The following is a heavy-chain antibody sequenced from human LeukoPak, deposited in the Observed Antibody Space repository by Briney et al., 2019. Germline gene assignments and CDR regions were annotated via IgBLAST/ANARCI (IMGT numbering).Heavy chain of an antibody. J-gene: IGHJ4*02. V-gene: IGHV3-21*01. CDR3: ARETYYYDSSGLECFDY. CDR1: GLTFSSYS. Sequence: GGSLRLSCAASGLTFSSYSMNWVRQAPGKGLEWVSSISSSSSYIYYADSVKGRFTISRDNAKNSLYLQMNSLRAEDTAVYYCARETYYYDSSGLECFDYWGQGTLVTVSS. CDR2: ISSSSSYI. D-gene: IGHD3-22*01.